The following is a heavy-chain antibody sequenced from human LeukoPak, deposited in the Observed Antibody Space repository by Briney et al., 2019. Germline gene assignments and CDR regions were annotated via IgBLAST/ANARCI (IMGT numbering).Heavy chain of an antibody. V-gene: IGHV4-59*01. D-gene: IGHD6-13*01. J-gene: IGHJ3*02. CDR1: GGSISNYY. Sequence: KASETLSLTCSVSGGSISNYYWTWIRQPPAKELAWIGYIYYSGSTYDNPSLKSRVTISVDTSKNQFSLILSSVTAADTAVYYCARALTYSSSSVSAFDIWGQGTMVTVSS. CDR2: IYYSGST. CDR3: ARALTYSSSSVSAFDI.